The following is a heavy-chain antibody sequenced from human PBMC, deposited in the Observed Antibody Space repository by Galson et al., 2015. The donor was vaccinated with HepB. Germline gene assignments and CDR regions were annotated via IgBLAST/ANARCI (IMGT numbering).Heavy chain of an antibody. CDR2: IIPIFGTA. CDR3: ASSPVYSGSYDDYFDY. J-gene: IGHJ4*02. D-gene: IGHD1-26*01. CDR1: GGTFSSYA. V-gene: IGHV1-69*06. Sequence: SVKVSCKASGGTFSSYAISWVRQAPGQGLEWMGGIIPIFGTANYAQKFQGRVTITADKSTSTAYMELSSLRSEDTAVYYCASSPVYSGSYDDYFDYWGQGTLVTVSS.